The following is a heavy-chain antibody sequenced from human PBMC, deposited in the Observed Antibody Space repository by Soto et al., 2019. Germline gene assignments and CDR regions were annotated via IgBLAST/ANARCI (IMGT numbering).Heavy chain of an antibody. Sequence: GASVKVSCKASGYTFTSYGISWVRQAPGQGLEWMGWISAYNGNTNYAQKLQGRVTMTTDTSTSTAYMELRSLRSDDTAVYYCARYSGYGLVEYYYYMDVWGKGTTVTVSS. V-gene: IGHV1-18*01. J-gene: IGHJ6*03. CDR1: GYTFTSYG. CDR3: ARYSGYGLVEYYYYMDV. D-gene: IGHD5-12*01. CDR2: ISAYNGNT.